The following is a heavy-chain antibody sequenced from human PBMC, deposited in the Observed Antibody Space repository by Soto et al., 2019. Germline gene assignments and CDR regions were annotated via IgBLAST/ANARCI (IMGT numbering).Heavy chain of an antibody. CDR1: GFTFSDYY. Sequence: GSLRLSCAAFGFTFSDYYISWIRQAPGKGMEWVAFISNDGSNKYYADPVKGRFTISRDNSKNTLYLQMISLRAEDTVVYYCALVILLSIITMIVVAKRGDALAISGQGTMVIGSS. CDR2: ISNDGSNK. V-gene: IGHV3-30*03. J-gene: IGHJ3*02. CDR3: ALVILLSIITMIVVAKRGDALAI. D-gene: IGHD3-22*01.